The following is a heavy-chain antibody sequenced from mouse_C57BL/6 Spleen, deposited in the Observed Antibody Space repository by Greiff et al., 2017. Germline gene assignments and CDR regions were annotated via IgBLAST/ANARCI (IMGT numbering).Heavy chain of an antibody. Sequence: QVQLQQSGAELAKPGASVKLSCKASGYTFTSYWMHWVKQRPGQGLEWIGYINPSSGYTKYNQKFKDKATLTADKSSSTAYMQLSSLTYEDSAVYYCARCYYGSSYGLAWFAYWGQGTLVTVSA. J-gene: IGHJ3*01. V-gene: IGHV1-7*01. CDR1: GYTFTSYW. CDR2: INPSSGYT. CDR3: ARCYYGSSYGLAWFAY. D-gene: IGHD1-1*01.